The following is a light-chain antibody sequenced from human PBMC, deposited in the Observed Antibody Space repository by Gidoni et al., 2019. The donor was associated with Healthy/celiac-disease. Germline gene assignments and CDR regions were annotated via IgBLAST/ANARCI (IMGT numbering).Light chain of an antibody. J-gene: IGKJ3*01. CDR1: QSISSY. Sequence: IQINPSPSSLSGSVGDRVTITCRASQSISSYLTWYQQKPGKAPKLLIYAASSLQSGVPSRFSGSGSGTDFTLTISSLQPEDFATYYCQQSYSTLFTFGPGTKVDIK. CDR2: AAS. CDR3: QQSYSTLFT. V-gene: IGKV1-39*01.